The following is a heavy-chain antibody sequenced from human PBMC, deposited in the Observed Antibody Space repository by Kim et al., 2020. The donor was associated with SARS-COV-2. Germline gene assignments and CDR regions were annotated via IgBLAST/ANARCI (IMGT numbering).Heavy chain of an antibody. V-gene: IGHV3-23*03. CDR1: GFTFSSYA. CDR2: IYSGGSST. D-gene: IGHD3-3*01. CDR3: AKGQVEWLPHLPNFDY. J-gene: IGHJ4*02. Sequence: GGSLRLSCAASGFTFSSYAMSWVRQAPGKGLEWVSVIYSGGSSTYYADSVKGRFTISRDNSKNTLYLQMNSLRAEDTAVYYCAKGQVEWLPHLPNFDYWGQGTLVTVSS.